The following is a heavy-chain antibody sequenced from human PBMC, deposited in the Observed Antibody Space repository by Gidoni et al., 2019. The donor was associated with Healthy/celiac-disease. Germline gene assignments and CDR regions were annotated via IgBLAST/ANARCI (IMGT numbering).Heavy chain of an antibody. CDR1: GGSISSSSYY. J-gene: IGHJ4*02. CDR2: IYYSGST. Sequence: QLQLQESGPGLVKPSEPLSLTCTVSGGSISSSSYYWGWIRQPPGKGLEWIGSIYYSGSTYYNPSLKSRVTISVDTSKNQFSLKLSSVTAADTAVYYCARLEGGGYCSGGSCYLFDYWGQGTLVTVSS. D-gene: IGHD2-15*01. CDR3: ARLEGGGYCSGGSCYLFDY. V-gene: IGHV4-39*01.